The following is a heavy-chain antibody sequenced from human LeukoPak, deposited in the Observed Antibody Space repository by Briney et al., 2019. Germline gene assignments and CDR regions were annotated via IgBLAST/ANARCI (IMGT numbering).Heavy chain of an antibody. V-gene: IGHV1-46*01. Sequence: ASVKVSCKASGYTFTSYYMHWVRRAPGQGLEWMGIINPSGGSTSYAQKFQGRVTMTRDTSTSTVYMELSSLRSEDTAVYYCARDHRVYYDSSGGFDPWGQGTLVTVSS. D-gene: IGHD3-22*01. CDR3: ARDHRVYYDSSGGFDP. CDR1: GYTFTSYY. CDR2: INPSGGST. J-gene: IGHJ5*02.